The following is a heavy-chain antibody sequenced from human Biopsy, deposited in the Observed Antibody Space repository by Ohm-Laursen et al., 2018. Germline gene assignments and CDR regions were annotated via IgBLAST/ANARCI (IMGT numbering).Heavy chain of an antibody. D-gene: IGHD1-1*01. CDR3: AADINVWNVNY. CDR2: FAPENGRI. CDR1: GYSVTELS. J-gene: IGHJ4*02. Sequence: ASVKVSCNVSGYSVTELSMHWVRQAPGQGLEWMGGFAPENGRIVYSQKFQGRVTMTEDTSTNTAYMEVWRLRSDDSAVYYCAADINVWNVNYWGQGTQVIVSS. V-gene: IGHV1-24*01.